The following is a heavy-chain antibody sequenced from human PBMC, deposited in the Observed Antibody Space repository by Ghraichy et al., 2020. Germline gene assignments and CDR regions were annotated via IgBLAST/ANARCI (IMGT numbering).Heavy chain of an antibody. Sequence: GGSLRLSCAASGFTFSSYSMNWVRQAPGKGLEWVSSISSSSSYIYYADSVKGRFTISRDNAKNSLYLQINSLRAEDTAVYYCAEENEMDAFDIWGQGTMVTVSS. CDR1: GFTFSSYS. CDR2: ISSSSSYI. V-gene: IGHV3-21*01. J-gene: IGHJ3*02. CDR3: AEENEMDAFDI.